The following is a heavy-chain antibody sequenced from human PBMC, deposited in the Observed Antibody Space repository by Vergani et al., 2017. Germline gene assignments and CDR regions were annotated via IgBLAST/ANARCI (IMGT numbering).Heavy chain of an antibody. J-gene: IGHJ5*02. D-gene: IGHD3-9*01. V-gene: IGHV4-59*01. CDR2: IYYSGST. CDR1: GGSISSYY. Sequence: QVQLQESGPGLVKPSETLSLTCTVSGGSISSYYWSWIRQPPGKGLEWIGYIYYSGSTNYNPSLKSRVTISVDTSKNQFSLKLSSGTAADTAVYYCAREAGKRYFDCLNWFDPWGQGTLVTVSS. CDR3: AREAGKRYFDCLNWFDP.